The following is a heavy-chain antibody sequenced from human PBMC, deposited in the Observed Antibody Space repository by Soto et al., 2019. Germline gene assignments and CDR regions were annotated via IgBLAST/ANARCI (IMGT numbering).Heavy chain of an antibody. Sequence: PSETLSLTCTVSGGSISSYYWSWIRQPPGKGLEWIGYIYYSGSTNYNPSLKSRVTISVDTSKNQFSLKLSSVTAADTAVYYCARQAKGYLDYWCQGTLVTVSS. CDR1: GGSISSYY. V-gene: IGHV4-59*01. CDR2: IYYSGST. D-gene: IGHD3-16*02. J-gene: IGHJ4*02. CDR3: ARQAKGYLDY.